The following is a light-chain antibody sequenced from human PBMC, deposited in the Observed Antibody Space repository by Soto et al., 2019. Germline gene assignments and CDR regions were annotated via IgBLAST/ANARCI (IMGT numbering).Light chain of an antibody. CDR2: GAS. V-gene: IGKV3-15*01. CDR3: QQYNNWRRGT. Sequence: EIVMTQSPATLSVSPGERATLSCRASQSVSSNLAWYQQKPGQAPRLLIYGASTRATGIPARFSGSGSGTEFTPTTSSLQSEDFVVYYCQQYNNWRRGTFGQGTKLEIK. CDR1: QSVSSN. J-gene: IGKJ2*01.